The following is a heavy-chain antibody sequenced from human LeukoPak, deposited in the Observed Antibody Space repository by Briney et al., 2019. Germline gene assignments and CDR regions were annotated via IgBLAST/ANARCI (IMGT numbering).Heavy chain of an antibody. V-gene: IGHV3-23*01. J-gene: IGHJ4*01. D-gene: IGHD3-10*01. CDR2: IDGNGGST. Sequence: PGGSLRLSCAASGFTFSSYAMSWVRQAPGKGLEWVSFIDGNGGSTYYADSVKGRFTISRDNSNNTLYLQMNSLRADDTAVYYCAKRFGEGEFDYWGHGTLVTVSS. CDR3: AKRFGEGEFDY. CDR1: GFTFSSYA.